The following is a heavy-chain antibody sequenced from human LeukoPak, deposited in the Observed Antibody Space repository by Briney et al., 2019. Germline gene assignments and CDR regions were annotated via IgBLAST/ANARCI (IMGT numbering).Heavy chain of an antibody. V-gene: IGHV3-74*01. J-gene: IGHJ5*02. CDR2: INTDGSRT. CDR3: AREPAAVAGIDR. CDR1: GFTFNSFW. Sequence: GGSLRLSCAAFGFTFNSFWMHWVRQAPGKGLVWVSRINTDGSRTSYADSVKGRFTISRDNAKNTLYLQMNSLRGEDTAVYYCAREPAAVAGIDRWGQGTLVTVSS. D-gene: IGHD6-19*01.